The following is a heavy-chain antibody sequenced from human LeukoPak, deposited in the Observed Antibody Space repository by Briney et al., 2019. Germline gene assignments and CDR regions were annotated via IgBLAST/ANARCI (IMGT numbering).Heavy chain of an antibody. CDR3: AKVQGAVAGVAYFDY. CDR1: GFTFSSYS. J-gene: IGHJ4*02. V-gene: IGHV3-21*01. D-gene: IGHD6-19*01. CDR2: ISSSSSYI. Sequence: GGSLRLSCAASGFTFSSYSMNWVRHAPGKGLEWVSSISSSSSYIYYADSVKGRFTISRDNAENSLYLQMNSLRAEDTAVYYCAKVQGAVAGVAYFDYWGQGTLVTVSS.